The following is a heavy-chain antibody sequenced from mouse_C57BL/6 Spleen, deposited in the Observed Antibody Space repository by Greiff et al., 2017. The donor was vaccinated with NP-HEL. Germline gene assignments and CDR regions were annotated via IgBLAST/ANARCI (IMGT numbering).Heavy chain of an antibody. CDR2: INPNNGGT. J-gene: IGHJ2*01. CDR3: ARHYDYERVSFDY. Sequence: VQLQQSGPELVKPGASVKISCKASGYTFTDYYMNWVKQSHGKSLEWIGDINPNNGGTSYNQKFKGKATLTVDKSSSTAYMELRSLTSEDSAVYYCARHYDYERVSFDYWGQGTTLTVSS. V-gene: IGHV1-26*01. D-gene: IGHD2-4*01. CDR1: GYTFTDYY.